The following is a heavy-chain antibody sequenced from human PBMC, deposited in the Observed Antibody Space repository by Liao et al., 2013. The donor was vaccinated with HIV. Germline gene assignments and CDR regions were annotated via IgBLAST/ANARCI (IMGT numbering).Heavy chain of an antibody. CDR3: ARSRWGSYYVIHFDY. CDR1: GGSISSSGYY. Sequence: HLQESGPGLVKPSETLSLICTVSGGSISSSGYYWGWIRQPPGKGLEWIGSIYYTGSTYYNPSLKSRVTISVDTSKNQFSLKLSSVTAADTAVYYCARSRWGSYYVIHFDYWGQGTLVTVSS. D-gene: IGHD1-26*01. J-gene: IGHJ4*02. V-gene: IGHV4-39*07. CDR2: IYYTGST.